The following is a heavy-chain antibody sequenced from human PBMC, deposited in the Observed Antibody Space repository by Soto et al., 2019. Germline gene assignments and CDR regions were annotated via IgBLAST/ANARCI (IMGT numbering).Heavy chain of an antibody. CDR2: ISGYNGNT. CDR3: ARDLFGEDGSGYFDY. D-gene: IGHD3-10*01. J-gene: IGHJ4*02. Sequence: QVHLVQSGVEVKKPGASVKVSCKASGYTFSTYGISWVRQAPGQGLEWMGWISGYNGNTNYAQNFQGRIPMTPDTSPSTAYMELRSLGSDDTAMYYCARDLFGEDGSGYFDYWGQGTLVTASS. V-gene: IGHV1-18*01. CDR1: GYTFSTYG.